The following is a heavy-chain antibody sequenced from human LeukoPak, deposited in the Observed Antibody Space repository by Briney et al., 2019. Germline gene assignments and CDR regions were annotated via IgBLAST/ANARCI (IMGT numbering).Heavy chain of an antibody. CDR1: GYTFTNYG. CDR3: ARGTGIAVAGTGDFDY. Sequence: ASVKVSCKASGYTFTNYGISWVRQAPGQGLEWMGWIGGYNGKTNYAQKLQGRVTMTTDTSTSTAYMELRSLRSDDTAVYYCARGTGIAVAGTGDFDYWGQGTLVTVSS. D-gene: IGHD6-13*01. J-gene: IGHJ4*02. CDR2: IGGYNGKT. V-gene: IGHV1-18*01.